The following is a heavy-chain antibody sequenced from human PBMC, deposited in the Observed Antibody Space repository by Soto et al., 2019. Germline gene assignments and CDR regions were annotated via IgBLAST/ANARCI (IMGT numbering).Heavy chain of an antibody. CDR2: VAEDGSDK. D-gene: IGHD1-20*01. V-gene: IGHV3-7*01. Sequence: HPGGALRLSCAAAGFSFSSDRMSWVRQAPGKGLEWLACVAEDGSDKYYVDSGKGRFTISRDNANSSVYLQMNSLRAEDTAVYYCMTKYKGYWSKGTPVTVSS. CDR3: MTKYKGY. CDR1: GFSFSSDR. J-gene: IGHJ4*02.